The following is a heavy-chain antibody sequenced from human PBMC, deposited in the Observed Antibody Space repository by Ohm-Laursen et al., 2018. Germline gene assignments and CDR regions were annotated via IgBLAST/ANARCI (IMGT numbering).Heavy chain of an antibody. CDR2: ISGSGGST. Sequence: SLRLSCSASGFTFSNYAMSWVRQAPGKGLEWVSAISGSGGSTYYADSVKGRFTISRDNSKNTLYLQMNSLRAEDTAVYYCATRGERSGWYYFDYWGQGTLVTVSS. J-gene: IGHJ4*02. D-gene: IGHD6-19*01. V-gene: IGHV3-23*01. CDR1: GFTFSNYA. CDR3: ATRGERSGWYYFDY.